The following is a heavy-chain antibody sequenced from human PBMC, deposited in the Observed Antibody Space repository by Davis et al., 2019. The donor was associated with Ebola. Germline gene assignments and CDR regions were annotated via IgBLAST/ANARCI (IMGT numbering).Heavy chain of an antibody. CDR2: ISPSSGDT. V-gene: IGHV1-2*02. D-gene: IGHD2-15*01. Sequence: ASVKVSCKASGYTFTAYYLHWVRQAPGQELEWVGWISPSSGDTNYAQKFQGRVTMTRDTSINTAYIDLSRLTSDDTAVYYCAREVVVGPAARMDVWGQGTTVAVSS. J-gene: IGHJ6*02. CDR3: AREVVVGPAARMDV. CDR1: GYTFTAYY.